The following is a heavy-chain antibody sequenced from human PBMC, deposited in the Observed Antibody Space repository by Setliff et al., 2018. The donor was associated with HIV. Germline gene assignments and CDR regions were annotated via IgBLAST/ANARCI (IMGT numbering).Heavy chain of an antibody. CDR1: GDSISSGSNY. CDR3: ARLSVRRDYSYGMDV. CDR2: IYTSGP. V-gene: IGHV4-61*02. D-gene: IGHD3-10*01. J-gene: IGHJ6*02. Sequence: PSETLSLTCTVSGDSISSGSNYWSWIRQPAGKGLEWIGRIYTSGPRYNPSLENRVTISVDTSKSQFFLMLSSVTAADTAVYYCARLSVRRDYSYGMDVWSQGTTVTVSS.